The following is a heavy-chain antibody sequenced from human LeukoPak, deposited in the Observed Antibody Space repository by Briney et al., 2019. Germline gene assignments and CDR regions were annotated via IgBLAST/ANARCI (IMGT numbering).Heavy chain of an antibody. CDR3: AREHYDFWSGFYYYYYGMDV. CDR1: GFTFSSYW. V-gene: IGHV3-74*01. Sequence: PGGSLRLSCAASGFTFSSYWMHWVRHAPGKGLVWVSRINSDGSSTSYADSVKGRFTISRDNAKNTLYLQMNSLRAEDTAVYYCAREHYDFWSGFYYYYYGMDVWGQGTTVTVSS. J-gene: IGHJ6*02. CDR2: INSDGSST. D-gene: IGHD3-3*01.